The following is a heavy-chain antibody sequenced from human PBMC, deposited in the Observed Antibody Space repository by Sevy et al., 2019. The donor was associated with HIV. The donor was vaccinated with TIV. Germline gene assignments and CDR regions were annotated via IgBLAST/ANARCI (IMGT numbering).Heavy chain of an antibody. V-gene: IGHV4-4*07. Sequence: SETLSLTCTVSGGSISSYYWSWIRQPAGKGLEWIGRIYTSGSTNYNPSLKSRLTMSVDTSKNQFSLKLSSVTAADTAVYYCARGRLGELSLWAFDIWGQGTMVTVSS. CDR1: GGSISSYY. D-gene: IGHD3-16*02. CDR3: ARGRLGELSLWAFDI. J-gene: IGHJ3*02. CDR2: IYTSGST.